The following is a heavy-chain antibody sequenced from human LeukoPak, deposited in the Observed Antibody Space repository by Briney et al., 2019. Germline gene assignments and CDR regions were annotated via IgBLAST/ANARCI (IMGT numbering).Heavy chain of an antibody. V-gene: IGHV4-39*01. CDR1: GDSISSSDYY. Sequence: SETLSLTCTVSGDSISSSDYYWGWIRQPPGKGLEWIGGIYYSGSTHYNPSLKSRVTISLDTSKEQFSLQLTSVTAADTAVFFCARAVRLGPFRYFFDYWGRGTLVTVSS. J-gene: IGHJ4*02. CDR3: ARAVRLGPFRYFFDY. CDR2: IYYSGST. D-gene: IGHD5/OR15-5a*01.